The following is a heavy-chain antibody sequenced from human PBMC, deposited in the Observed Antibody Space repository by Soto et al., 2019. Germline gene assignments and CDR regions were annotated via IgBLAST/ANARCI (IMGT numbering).Heavy chain of an antibody. CDR2: IYYSGNT. J-gene: IGHJ5*02. V-gene: IGHV4-59*08. CDR1: GDTINNYY. CDR3: AKQGGKYGIRSFDP. Sequence: LEPMSLTCTVSGDTINNYYGRWIRKTQGKGLEWIGYIYYSGNTKYNPSLKSRVTISVDTSKNQFSLRLTSVTAADTAVYYCAKQGGKYGIRSFDPWGQGTLVTVSS. D-gene: IGHD1-1*01.